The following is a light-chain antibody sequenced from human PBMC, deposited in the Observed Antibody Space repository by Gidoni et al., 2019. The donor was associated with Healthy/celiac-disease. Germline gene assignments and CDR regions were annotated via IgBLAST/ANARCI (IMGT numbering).Light chain of an antibody. CDR1: QSVSSY. CDR3: QQRSNWPPAIT. CDR2: DAS. Sequence: IELTQSPATLSLSPGERATLSCRASQSVSSYLAWYQQKPGQAPRLLIYDASNRATGIPARFSGSGSGTDFTLTISSLEPDDFAVYYCQQRSNWPPAITFGQGTRLEIK. J-gene: IGKJ5*01. V-gene: IGKV3-11*01.